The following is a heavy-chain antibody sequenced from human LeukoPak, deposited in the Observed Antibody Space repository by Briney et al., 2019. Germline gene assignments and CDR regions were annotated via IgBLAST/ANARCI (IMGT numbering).Heavy chain of an antibody. V-gene: IGHV3-21*01. CDR2: ISSSSIYR. D-gene: IGHD3-22*01. J-gene: IGHJ6*03. CDR3: ARGGPRLYYYYMDV. Sequence: GGSLRLSCATSGFAFSSYTMNWVRQAPGKGLEWVSSISSSSIYRYSADSVKGRFTISRDNAKNSLYLQMNSLRAEDTAVYYCARGGPRLYYYYMDVWAKGPRSPSP. CDR1: GFAFSSYT.